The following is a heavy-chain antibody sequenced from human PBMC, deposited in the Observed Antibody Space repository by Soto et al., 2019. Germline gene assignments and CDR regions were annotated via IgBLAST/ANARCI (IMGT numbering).Heavy chain of an antibody. J-gene: IGHJ6*03. CDR3: ARALPAAIDYYSDYMDV. D-gene: IGHD2-2*01. CDR1: GYTFTSYA. CDR2: INAGNGNT. V-gene: IGHV1-3*01. Sequence: QVQLVQSGAEVKKPGASVKVSCKASGYTFTSYAMHWVRQAPGQRLEWMGWINAGNGNTKYSQKFQGRVTITRDTSASTAYMELSSLRSEDTAVYYCARALPAAIDYYSDYMDVLGKGTTVTVSS.